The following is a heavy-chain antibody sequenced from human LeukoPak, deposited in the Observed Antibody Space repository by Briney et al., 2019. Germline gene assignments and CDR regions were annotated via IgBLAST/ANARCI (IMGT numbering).Heavy chain of an antibody. CDR1: GFTVSSNY. CDR2: IYSGGST. V-gene: IGHV3-53*04. Sequence: GGSLRLSCAASGFTVSSNYMSWVRQAPGKGLEWVSVIYSGGSTYYADSVKGRFTISRHNSKNTLYLQMNSLRAGDTAVYYCARSGYSGYDLPYFDYWGQGTLVTVSS. J-gene: IGHJ4*02. CDR3: ARSGYSGYDLPYFDY. D-gene: IGHD5-12*01.